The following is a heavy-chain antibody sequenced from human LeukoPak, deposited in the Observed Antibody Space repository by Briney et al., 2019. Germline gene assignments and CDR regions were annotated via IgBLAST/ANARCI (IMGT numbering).Heavy chain of an antibody. CDR3: ARRIQGMAPYYFDY. D-gene: IGHD5-24*01. J-gene: IGHJ4*02. CDR2: INSDGGST. CDR1: GFTFSSYW. V-gene: IGHV3-74*01. Sequence: PGGSLRLSCTASGFTFSSYWMHWVRQAPGKGLVWVSRINSDGGSTSYADSVKGRFTISRDNAKNTLYLQMDCLRAEDTAVYYCARRIQGMAPYYFDYWGQGTLVTVSS.